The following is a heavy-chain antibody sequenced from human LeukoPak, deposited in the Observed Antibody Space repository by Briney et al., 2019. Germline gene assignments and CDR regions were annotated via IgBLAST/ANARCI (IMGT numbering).Heavy chain of an antibody. V-gene: IGHV4-39*01. CDR1: GGSISSSSYY. Sequence: SETLSLTCTVSGGSISSSSYYWGWIRQPPWKGLEWIGSIYYSGSTYYNPSLKSRVTISVDTSKNQFSLRLSSVTAADTAVYYCARHRYYYRSGSYYGAPYYMDVWGKGTTVTISS. J-gene: IGHJ6*03. CDR3: ARHRYYYRSGSYYGAPYYMDV. D-gene: IGHD3-10*01. CDR2: IYYSGST.